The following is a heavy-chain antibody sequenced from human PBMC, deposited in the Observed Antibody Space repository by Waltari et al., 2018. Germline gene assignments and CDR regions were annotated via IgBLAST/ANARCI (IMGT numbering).Heavy chain of an antibody. J-gene: IGHJ6*02. Sequence: QVQLVQSGAEVKKPGASVKVSCKASGYTFTGYYMHWVRQAPGQGIEWMGRVNPNSGGTNSAQKFQGRITMTRDTSISTSYMELSRLRSEDTAVYYCAWGAAAGGGYYYYYGMDVWGQGTTVTVSS. D-gene: IGHD6-13*01. CDR1: GYTFTGYY. CDR3: AWGAAAGGGYYYYYGMDV. CDR2: VNPNSGGT. V-gene: IGHV1-2*06.